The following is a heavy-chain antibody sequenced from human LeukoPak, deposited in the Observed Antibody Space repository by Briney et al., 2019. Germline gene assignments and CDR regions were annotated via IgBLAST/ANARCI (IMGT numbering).Heavy chain of an antibody. D-gene: IGHD3-10*01. CDR1: GFTFSSYW. CDR2: IKQDGSEK. Sequence: PGESLRLSCAASGFTFSSYWMSWVRQAPGKGLEWVANIKQDGSEKYYVDSVKGRFTISRDNAKNSLYLQMNSLRAEDAAVYYCARTYYGSGSLNYYYYYYMDVWGKGTTVTVSS. J-gene: IGHJ6*03. CDR3: ARTYYGSGSLNYYYYYYMDV. V-gene: IGHV3-7*01.